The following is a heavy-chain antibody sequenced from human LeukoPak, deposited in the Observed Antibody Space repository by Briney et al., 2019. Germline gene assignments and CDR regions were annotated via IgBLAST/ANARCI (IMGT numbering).Heavy chain of an antibody. J-gene: IGHJ3*02. D-gene: IGHD2-15*01. Sequence: GASVKVSCKASGYTFTSYGISWVRQAPGQGLEWMGWINPNSGGTNYAQKFQGRVTMTRDTSISTAYMELSRLRSDDTAVYYCASPNCSGGSCYPWGAFDIWGQGTMVTVSS. CDR1: GYTFTSYG. CDR3: ASPNCSGGSCYPWGAFDI. V-gene: IGHV1-2*02. CDR2: INPNSGGT.